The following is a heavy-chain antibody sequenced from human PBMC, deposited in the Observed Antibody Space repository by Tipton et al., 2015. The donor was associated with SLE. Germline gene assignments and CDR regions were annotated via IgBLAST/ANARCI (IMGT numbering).Heavy chain of an antibody. D-gene: IGHD4-11*01. CDR1: DGSLSGYY. CDR3: ARGFLNPVTTVHYYFDL. J-gene: IGHJ2*01. CDR2: ISHDGGA. V-gene: IGHV4-34*01. Sequence: TLSLTCTVFDGSLSGYYWAWLRQSPGKGREWIGEISHDGGANYNPSLKSRVTMSVDTSKNHFSLKLISVTAAATAVYYCARGFLNPVTTVHYYFDLWGRGTLVTVSS.